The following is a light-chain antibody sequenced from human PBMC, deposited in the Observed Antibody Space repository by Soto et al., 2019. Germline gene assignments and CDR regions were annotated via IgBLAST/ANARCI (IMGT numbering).Light chain of an antibody. Sequence: QSALTQPASVYGSPGQSITISCTGTSSDVGGYNFVSWYLHHPGKAPKLMIFEVSNRPSGVSPRFSGSKSGDTASLTISGLQAEDEADYYCTSYSGSSTSVLFGGGTQLTVL. J-gene: IGLJ2*01. CDR2: EVS. V-gene: IGLV2-14*01. CDR3: TSYSGSSTSVL. CDR1: SSDVGGYNF.